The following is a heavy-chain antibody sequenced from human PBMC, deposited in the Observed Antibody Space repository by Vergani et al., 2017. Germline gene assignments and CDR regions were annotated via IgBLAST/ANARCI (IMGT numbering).Heavy chain of an antibody. Sequence: QVHLVESGGGVVPPGRSLRLSCVVSGFTSSYYGMHWVRQAPGKGLEWGAEISYDGTQKYYAESVKGRFTISRDNSKSTLYLQMNSLRTEDTAVYYCATKSCGTPGCQIGYFREWGQGTLVTVSS. CDR2: ISYDGTQK. D-gene: IGHD1-1*01. V-gene: IGHV3-30*03. CDR3: ATKSCGTPGCQIGYFRE. CDR1: GFTSSYYG. J-gene: IGHJ1*01.